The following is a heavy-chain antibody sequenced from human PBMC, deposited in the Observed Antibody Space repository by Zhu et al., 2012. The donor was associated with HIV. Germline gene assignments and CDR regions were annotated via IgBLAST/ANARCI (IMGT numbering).Heavy chain of an antibody. Sequence: QVQLQESGSGLVKPSQTLSLTCAVSGGSISSGGYSWSWIRQPPGKGLEWIGYIYHSGSTYYNPSLKSRVTISVDRSKNQFSLKLSSVTAADTAVYYCACSSGYYYVGYWGQGTLVTVSS. V-gene: IGHV4-30-2*01. J-gene: IGHJ4*02. CDR1: GGSISSGGYS. CDR2: IYHSGST. D-gene: IGHD3-22*01. CDR3: ACSSGYYYVGY.